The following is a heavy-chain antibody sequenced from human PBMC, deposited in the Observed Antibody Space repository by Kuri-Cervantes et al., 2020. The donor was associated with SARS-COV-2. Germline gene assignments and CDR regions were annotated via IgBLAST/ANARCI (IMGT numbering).Heavy chain of an antibody. Sequence: GGSLRLSCAASGFTFSDYYMSWIRQAPGKGLEWVSYISSSGSTIYYAGSVKGRFTISRDNAKNSLYLQMNSLRAEDTALYYCAKFRYSGSYYDFDYWGQGTLVTVSS. CDR3: AKFRYSGSYYDFDY. CDR1: GFTFSDYY. V-gene: IGHV3-11*01. D-gene: IGHD1-26*01. J-gene: IGHJ4*02. CDR2: ISSSGSTI.